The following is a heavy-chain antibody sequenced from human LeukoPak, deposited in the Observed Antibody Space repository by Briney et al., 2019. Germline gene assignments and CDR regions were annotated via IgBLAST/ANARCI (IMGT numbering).Heavy chain of an antibody. D-gene: IGHD3-16*01. V-gene: IGHV3-74*01. J-gene: IGHJ3*02. Sequence: GGSLRLSCGASGFTFNNYWMHWVRQAPGMGLVWVSLINSDGSGTTYADSVKGRVTISRDNAKNTLYLQMNSLRAEDAAVYYCARGKDGVWAFDIWGQGTTVTVSS. CDR3: ARGKDGVWAFDI. CDR2: INSDGSGT. CDR1: GFTFNNYW.